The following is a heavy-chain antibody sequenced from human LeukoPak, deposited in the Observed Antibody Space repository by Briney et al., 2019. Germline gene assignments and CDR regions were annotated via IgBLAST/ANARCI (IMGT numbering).Heavy chain of an antibody. CDR1: GGSFSGYH. J-gene: IGHJ4*02. V-gene: IGHV4-34*01. CDR3: ARWRSSQFDY. CDR2: INHSGST. Sequence: PSETLSLTCAVYGGSFSGYHWSWIRQPPGKGLEWIGEINHSGSTNYNPSLKSRVTISVDTSKNQFSLKLSSVTAADTAVYYCARWRSSQFDYWGQGTLVTVSS.